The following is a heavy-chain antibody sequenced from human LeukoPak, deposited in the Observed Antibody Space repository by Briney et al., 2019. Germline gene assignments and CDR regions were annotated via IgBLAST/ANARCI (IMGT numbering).Heavy chain of an antibody. J-gene: IGHJ6*03. CDR1: GFIFRDYA. Sequence: GGSLRLSCTDSGFIFRDYAMGWVRQAPGKGLEWVGFIRSRTYGATPEYAASVKGRFTISRDDSKSIAYLKMNSLKTEDTAVYYCSRDSLYCKSVRCSEYYYYMDVWGKGTTVTVSS. D-gene: IGHD2/OR15-2a*01. CDR3: SRDSLYCKSVRCSEYYYYMDV. V-gene: IGHV3-49*04. CDR2: IRSRTYGATP.